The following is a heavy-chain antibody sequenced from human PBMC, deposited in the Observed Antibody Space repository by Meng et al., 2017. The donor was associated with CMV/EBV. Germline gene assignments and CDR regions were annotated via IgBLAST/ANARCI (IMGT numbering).Heavy chain of an antibody. J-gene: IGHJ4*02. V-gene: IGHV3-20*01. Sequence: GESLKISCAASGFTFDDYGMSWVRQAPGKGLEWVSGINWNGGSTGYADSVKGRFTISRDNAKNSLCLQMNSLRAEDTALYHCARDGGGSFDYWGQGTLVTVSS. CDR3: ARDGGGSFDY. CDR1: GFTFDDYG. CDR2: INWNGGST. D-gene: IGHD1-26*01.